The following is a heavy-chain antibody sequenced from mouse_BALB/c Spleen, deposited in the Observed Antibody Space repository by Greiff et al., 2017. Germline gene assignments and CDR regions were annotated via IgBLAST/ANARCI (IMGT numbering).Heavy chain of an antibody. D-gene: IGHD3-1*01. CDR3: TRGAARAPSAY. CDR1: GYTFTSYW. CDR2: IDPSDSYT. V-gene: IGHV1S127*01. J-gene: IGHJ3*01. Sequence: QVQLKQPGAELVKPGASVKMSCKASGYTFTSYWMHWVKQRPGQGLEWIGVIDPSDSYTSYNQKFKGKATLTVDTSSSTAYMQLSSLTSEDSAVYYCTRGAARAPSAYWGQGTLVTVSA.